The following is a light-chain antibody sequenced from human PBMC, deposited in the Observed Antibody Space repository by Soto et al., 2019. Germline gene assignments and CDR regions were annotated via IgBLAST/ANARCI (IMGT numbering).Light chain of an antibody. Sequence: QSALTQPPSASGSPGQSVAISCTGTSSDVGGYNYVSWYQQHPGKAPRLMIYDVTKRPSGVPDRFSGSKSGNTASLTVSGLQAEDEADYYCTSCAGSESDVFGSGTKVTVL. V-gene: IGLV2-8*01. CDR2: DVT. CDR1: SSDVGGYNY. CDR3: TSCAGSESDV. J-gene: IGLJ1*01.